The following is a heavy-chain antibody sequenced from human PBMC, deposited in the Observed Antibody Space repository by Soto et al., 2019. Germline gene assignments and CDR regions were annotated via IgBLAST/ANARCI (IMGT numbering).Heavy chain of an antibody. CDR3: AKGLFYGGDFDS. Sequence: PGGSLRLSCGASGFSFSSYWMGWVRQAPGKGLEWVANIKEDGSEKYYVDSVKGRFTISRDHGKKSLYLQMNSLRAEDTAVYYCAKGLFYGGDFDSWGQGTLVTVSS. D-gene: IGHD4-17*01. CDR1: GFSFSSYW. CDR2: IKEDGSEK. V-gene: IGHV3-7*01. J-gene: IGHJ4*02.